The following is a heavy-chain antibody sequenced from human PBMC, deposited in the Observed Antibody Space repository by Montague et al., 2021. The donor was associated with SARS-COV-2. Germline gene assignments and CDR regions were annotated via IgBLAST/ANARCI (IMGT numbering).Heavy chain of an antibody. CDR2: XDWDGDK. CDR3: ARGPSDTYYYNGMDV. CDR1: GFSLSTSGIC. V-gene: IGHV2-70*11. Sequence: PVLVKPTQTLTLTCTFSGFSLSTSGICMTWIRQPPGKALEWLARXDWDGDKYYNTSLKSRLTISKDTSKNLVVLTMTNMDPVDTATYYCARGPSDTYYYNGMDVWGRGTTVTVSS. J-gene: IGHJ6*02.